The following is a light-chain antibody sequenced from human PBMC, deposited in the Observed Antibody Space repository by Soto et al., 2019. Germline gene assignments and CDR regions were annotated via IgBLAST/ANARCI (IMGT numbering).Light chain of an antibody. Sequence: QSALTQPSSVSGSPGQSITISCTGTSRDVGNYNLVYWYQQYPGKAPKLMIYEGGKRPSGVSKRFSGSKSGNTASLTISGVQAEDEADYYCCSFALRSTLLFGGGTKLTVL. J-gene: IGLJ2*01. CDR2: EGG. V-gene: IGLV2-23*01. CDR3: CSFALRSTLL. CDR1: SRDVGNYNL.